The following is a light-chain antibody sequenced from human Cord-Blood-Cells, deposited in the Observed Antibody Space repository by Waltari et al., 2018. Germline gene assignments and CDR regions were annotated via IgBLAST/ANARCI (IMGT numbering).Light chain of an antibody. CDR2: GAS. CDR3: QQYGSSPRT. CDR1: QSVSSSY. Sequence: EIVLTQSPGTLSLSPGERATLSCRASQSVSSSYLAWYQQKPGQAPRLLISGASSRATGSPDRFSGSGSGTDFTLTISRLEPEDFAVYYCQQYGSSPRTFGQGTKVEIK. V-gene: IGKV3-20*01. J-gene: IGKJ1*01.